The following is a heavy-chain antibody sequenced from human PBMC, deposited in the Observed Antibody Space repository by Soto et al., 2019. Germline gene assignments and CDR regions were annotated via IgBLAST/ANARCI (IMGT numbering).Heavy chain of an antibody. J-gene: IGHJ4*01. Sequence: SETMSVTCTVAGYYISGVSGWGCIRQTPGKGPEWIASIYHGGTTFYNPYLKNRVTVSVDKSNNQFSLKLRSVTAADTAVYYCAKAHVMVVPGSAFYYSGHGTLVT. V-gene: IGHV4-38-2*02. CDR3: AKAHVMVVPGSAFYY. CDR1: GYYISGVSG. D-gene: IGHD6-19*01. CDR2: IYHGGTT.